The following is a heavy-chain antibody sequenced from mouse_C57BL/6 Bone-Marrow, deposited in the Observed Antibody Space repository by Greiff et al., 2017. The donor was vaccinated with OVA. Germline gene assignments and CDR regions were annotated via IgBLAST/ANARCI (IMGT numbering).Heavy chain of an antibody. J-gene: IGHJ4*01. CDR1: GFSFTSYA. V-gene: IGHV2-9-1*01. Sequence: VMLVESGPGLVAPSQRLSITCTVSGFSFTSYAISWVRQPPGKGLEWLGVIWTGGGTNYNSALKSRLSISKDNSKSQVFLKMNSLQTDDTARYYCARPLLRYYYAMDYWGQGTSVTVSS. CDR2: IWTGGGT. D-gene: IGHD1-1*01. CDR3: ARPLLRYYYAMDY.